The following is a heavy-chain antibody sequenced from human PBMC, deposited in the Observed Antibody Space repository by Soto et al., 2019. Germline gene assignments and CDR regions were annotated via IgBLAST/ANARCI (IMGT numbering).Heavy chain of an antibody. CDR1: GYSFSSYW. J-gene: IGHJ4*02. Sequence: GESLKISCQGSGYSFSSYWIAWVRQMPGKGLEWMGIIYPGDSDTRYSPSFQGQVTFSVDKSISTAYLQWSSLKASDTSMYYCARHSGTRWEVRDYFDYWGQGTLVTVSS. CDR3: ARHSGTRWEVRDYFDY. D-gene: IGHD1-26*01. CDR2: IYPGDSDT. V-gene: IGHV5-51*01.